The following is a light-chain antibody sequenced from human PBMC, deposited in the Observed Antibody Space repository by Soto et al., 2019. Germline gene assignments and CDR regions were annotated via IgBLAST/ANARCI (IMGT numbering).Light chain of an antibody. V-gene: IGKV3-20*01. Sequence: ENVLPQSPGTLSLSPGERATLSCRASQSVGSSYLDWYQQKPGQAPRLLIYSTSSRATDIPDRFSGSGSGTDFTLTISSLEPEDFAVYYCQQYDSPIWTFGQGTKVEIK. CDR3: QQYDSPIWT. CDR2: STS. CDR1: QSVGSSY. J-gene: IGKJ1*01.